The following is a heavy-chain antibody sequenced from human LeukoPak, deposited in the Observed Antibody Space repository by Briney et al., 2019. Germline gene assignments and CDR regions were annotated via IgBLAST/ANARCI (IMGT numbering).Heavy chain of an antibody. Sequence: PSETLSLTCAVYGGSFSDYYWSWIRQPPGKGLEWIGEINHSGSTYYNPSLKSRVTISVDTSKNQFSLKLSSVTAADTAVYYCARGVDSSGYFDYWGQGTLVTVSS. CDR3: ARGVDSSGYFDY. J-gene: IGHJ4*02. CDR2: INHSGST. V-gene: IGHV4-34*01. CDR1: GGSFSDYY. D-gene: IGHD3-22*01.